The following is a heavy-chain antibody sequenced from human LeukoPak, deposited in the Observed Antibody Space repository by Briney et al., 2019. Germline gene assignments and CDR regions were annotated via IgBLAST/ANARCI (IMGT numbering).Heavy chain of an antibody. CDR2: IKHDGSEK. CDR1: RFAFGNFW. J-gene: IGHJ4*02. CDR3: ARDRGSGWYGALWD. V-gene: IGHV3-7*01. D-gene: IGHD6-19*01. Sequence: GGSLRLLCAASRFAFGNFWMSWVRQAPGKGLEWVANIKHDGSEKYYVDSVKGRFYISRDNAKDSLYLQMNNLRAEDTAVYYCARDRGSGWYGALWDWGQARLVSVSS.